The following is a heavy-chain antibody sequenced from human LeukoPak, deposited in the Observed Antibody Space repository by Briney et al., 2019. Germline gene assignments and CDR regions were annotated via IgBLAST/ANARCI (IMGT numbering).Heavy chain of an antibody. J-gene: IGHJ4*02. CDR1: GGSISSGGYY. CDR2: IYYSGST. D-gene: IGHD6-13*01. V-gene: IGHV4-31*03. CDR3: ARLPESPSSSWYIDY. Sequence: SQTLSLTCTVSGGSISSGGYYWSWIRQHPGKGLEWIGYIYYSGSTYYNPSLKSRVTISVDTSKNQFSLKLSSVTAADTAVYYCARLPESPSSSWYIDYWGQGTLVTVSS.